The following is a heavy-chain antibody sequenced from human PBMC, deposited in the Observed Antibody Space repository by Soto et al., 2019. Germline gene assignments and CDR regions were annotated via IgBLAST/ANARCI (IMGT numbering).Heavy chain of an antibody. J-gene: IGHJ4*02. CDR3: ASGLPGSITMVRGAINDY. CDR1: GYTFTSYG. D-gene: IGHD3-10*01. Sequence: ASVKVSCKASGYTFTSYGISWVRQAPGQGLEWMGWISAYNGNTNYAQKLQGRVTMTTDTSTSTAYMELRSLRSDDTAVYYCASGLPGSITMVRGAINDYWGQGTLVTVSS. V-gene: IGHV1-18*01. CDR2: ISAYNGNT.